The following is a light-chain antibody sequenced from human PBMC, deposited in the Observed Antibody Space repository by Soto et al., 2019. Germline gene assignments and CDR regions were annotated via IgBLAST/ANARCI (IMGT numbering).Light chain of an antibody. Sequence: DIVMTQSPDSLAVSLGERATINCKSSQSVLYSSTNKNYLAWYQQKPGQPPKPLIYWASTRESGVPDRFSGSGSGTDFTLTISSLQAEDVAVYYCQQYSTTRWTFGQGTKVEIK. CDR3: QQYSTTRWT. CDR1: QSVLYSSTNKNY. J-gene: IGKJ1*01. V-gene: IGKV4-1*01. CDR2: WAS.